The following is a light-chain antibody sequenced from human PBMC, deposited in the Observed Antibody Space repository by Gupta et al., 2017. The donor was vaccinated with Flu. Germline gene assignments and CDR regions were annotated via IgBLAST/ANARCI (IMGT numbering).Light chain of an antibody. Sequence: ERATLSCRASQSVSSNLAWYQQKPGQAPRLLIYGASTRATDIPARFSGSGSGTEFTLTISSLQSEDFAVYYCQQYNNWPPLTFGGGTNVEIK. CDR2: GAS. CDR1: QSVSSN. J-gene: IGKJ4*01. V-gene: IGKV3-15*01. CDR3: QQYNNWPPLT.